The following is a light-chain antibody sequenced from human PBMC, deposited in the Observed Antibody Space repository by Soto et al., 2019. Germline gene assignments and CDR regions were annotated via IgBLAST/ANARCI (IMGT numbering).Light chain of an antibody. CDR1: QSVSNN. CDR2: GAS. CDR3: QQYNYSPWT. J-gene: IGKJ1*01. Sequence: EIVTTQSPSTLAVSPGERATLSCRASQSVSNNLAWYQQRPGQAPRLLIYGASSRATGIPDRFSGGGSGTDFTLTISRLEPEDFAVYYCQQYNYSPWTYGQGTKVDIK. V-gene: IGKV3D-15*02.